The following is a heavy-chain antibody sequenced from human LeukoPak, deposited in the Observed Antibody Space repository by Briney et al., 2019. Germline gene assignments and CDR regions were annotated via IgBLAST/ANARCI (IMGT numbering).Heavy chain of an antibody. D-gene: IGHD6-13*01. Sequence: GGSLRLSCAASGFTFSSYSMNWVRQAPGKGLEWVSSISSSSSYIYYADSVKGRFTISRDNAKNSLYLQMNSLRAEDTAVYYCARDPGYSSSWYGTGRYYYYMDVWGKGTTVTVSS. CDR3: ARDPGYSSSWYGTGRYYYYMDV. CDR2: ISSSSSYI. CDR1: GFTFSSYS. V-gene: IGHV3-21*01. J-gene: IGHJ6*03.